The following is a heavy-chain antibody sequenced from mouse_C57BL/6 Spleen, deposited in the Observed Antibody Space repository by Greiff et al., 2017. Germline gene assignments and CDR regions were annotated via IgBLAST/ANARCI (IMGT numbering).Heavy chain of an antibody. V-gene: IGHV5-6*01. CDR3: ARHDGSSYLYYFDY. CDR2: ISSGGSYT. Sequence: EVQLQQSGGDLVKPGGSLKLSCAASGFTFSSYGMSWVRQTPDKRLEWVATISSGGSYTYYPDSVKGRFTISRDNAKNTLYLQMSSLKSEDTAMYYCARHDGSSYLYYFDYWGQGTTLTVSS. J-gene: IGHJ2*01. D-gene: IGHD1-1*01. CDR1: GFTFSSYG.